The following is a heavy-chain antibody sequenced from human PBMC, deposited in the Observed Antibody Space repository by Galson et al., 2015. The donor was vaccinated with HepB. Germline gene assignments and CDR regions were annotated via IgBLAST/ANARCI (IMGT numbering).Heavy chain of an antibody. D-gene: IGHD3-22*01. CDR2: INSDGSST. Sequence: SLRLSCAASGFTFSSHWMHWVRQAPGKGLVWVSRINSDGSSTNYADSVLGRFTISRDNAKDTLYLQMKSLRAEDTAIYYCVRSSNYYDSDGYHLPFDYWGQGTLVTVSS. V-gene: IGHV3-74*01. CDR1: GFTFSSHW. CDR3: VRSSNYYDSDGYHLPFDY. J-gene: IGHJ4*02.